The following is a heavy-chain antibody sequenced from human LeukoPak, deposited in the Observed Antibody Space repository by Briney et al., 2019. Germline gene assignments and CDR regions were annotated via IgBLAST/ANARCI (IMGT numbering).Heavy chain of an antibody. J-gene: IGHJ5*02. CDR2: IYSGGST. CDR1: GFTFSDYY. Sequence: GGSLRLSCAASGFTFSDYYMSWIRQAPGKGLEWVSVIYSGGSTYYADSVKGRFTISRDNSKNTLYLQMNSLRAEDTAVYYCARETVGYCTNGVCSGWFDPWGQGTLVTVSS. CDR3: ARETVGYCTNGVCSGWFDP. V-gene: IGHV3-53*01. D-gene: IGHD2-8*01.